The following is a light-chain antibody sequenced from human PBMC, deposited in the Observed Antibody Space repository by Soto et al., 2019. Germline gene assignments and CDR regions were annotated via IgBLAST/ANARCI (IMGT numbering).Light chain of an antibody. Sequence: DIQMTQSPSTLSASVGDRVTITCRASQSISTWLAWYQQRPREAPKLLMYGASSLESGVPSRFSGSGSGTAFTLTISSLHPTDFATYYCQQYATSSPTFGQGTKLEIK. CDR1: QSISTW. V-gene: IGKV1-5*01. J-gene: IGKJ2*01. CDR2: GAS. CDR3: QQYATSSPT.